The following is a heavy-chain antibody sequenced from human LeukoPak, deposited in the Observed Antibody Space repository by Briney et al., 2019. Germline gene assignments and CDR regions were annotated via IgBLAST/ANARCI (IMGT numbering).Heavy chain of an antibody. CDR2: INWNGANT. D-gene: IGHD3-22*01. CDR3: ARVQYDTSGYHNAFDI. CDR1: GFIFYEYG. J-gene: IGHJ3*02. V-gene: IGHV3-20*01. Sequence: GGSLRLSCAASGFIFYEYGMTWVRQAPGKGLEGVSGINWNGANTVYADSVKGGFTISRDNAKNSLHLQMSSLRAEDTALYHCARVQYDTSGYHNAFDIWGQGTMVTVSS.